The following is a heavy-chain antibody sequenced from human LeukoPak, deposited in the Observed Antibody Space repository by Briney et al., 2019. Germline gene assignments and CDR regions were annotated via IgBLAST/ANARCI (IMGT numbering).Heavy chain of an antibody. CDR2: IYYSGST. V-gene: IGHV4-59*01. CDR1: GGSISSYY. CDR3: ARGTVLAAADAFDI. Sequence: SSETLSLTCTVSGGSISSYYWSWIRQPPGKGLEWIGYIYYSGSTNYNPSLKSRVTISVDTSKNQFSLKLSSVTAADTAVYYCARGTVLAAADAFDIWGQGTMVTVSS. D-gene: IGHD6-13*01. J-gene: IGHJ3*02.